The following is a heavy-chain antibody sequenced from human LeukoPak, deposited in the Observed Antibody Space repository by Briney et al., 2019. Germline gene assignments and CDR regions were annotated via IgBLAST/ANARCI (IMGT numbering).Heavy chain of an antibody. D-gene: IGHD3-22*01. CDR1: GGSISSYY. CDR2: IYYSGST. V-gene: IGHV4-59*01. J-gene: IGHJ4*02. Sequence: SETLSLTCTVSGGSISSYYWSWIRQPPGKGLEWIGYIYYSGSTNYNPSLKSRVTISVDTSKNQFSLKLSSVTAADTAVYYCARGTHYYDSSGYSFFDYWGQGTLVTVSS. CDR3: ARGTHYYDSSGYSFFDY.